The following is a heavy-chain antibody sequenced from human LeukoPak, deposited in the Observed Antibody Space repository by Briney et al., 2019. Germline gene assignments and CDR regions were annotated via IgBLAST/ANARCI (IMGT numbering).Heavy chain of an antibody. Sequence: GRSLRLSCAASGFTFSSYAMHWVRQAPGKGLEWVAVISYDGSNKYYADSVKGRFTISRDNYKNTLDLQMNSLRAEDTAVYYCARSGDYDYVWGSYRYRPNPLAYWGQGTLVTVSS. CDR3: ARSGDYDYVWGSYRYRPNPLAY. J-gene: IGHJ4*02. D-gene: IGHD3-16*02. CDR1: GFTFSSYA. V-gene: IGHV3-30-3*01. CDR2: ISYDGSNK.